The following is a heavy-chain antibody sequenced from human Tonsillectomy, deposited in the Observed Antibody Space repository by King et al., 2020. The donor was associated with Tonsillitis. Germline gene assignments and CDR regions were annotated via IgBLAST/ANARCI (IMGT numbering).Heavy chain of an antibody. D-gene: IGHD3-22*01. CDR2: INHSGST. J-gene: IGHJ6*03. CDR3: AREARNYDSLGYPGNYYMDV. V-gene: IGHV4-34*01. Sequence: VQLQQWGAGLLKPSETLSLTCTVYGGSFSGFYWSWIRQPPGKGLEWIGEINHSGSTNYNPSLKSRVTMSVDTSKNQFSLKVSSVTAADTAVYYCAREARNYDSLGYPGNYYMDVWGIGTTVTVSS. CDR1: GGSFSGFY.